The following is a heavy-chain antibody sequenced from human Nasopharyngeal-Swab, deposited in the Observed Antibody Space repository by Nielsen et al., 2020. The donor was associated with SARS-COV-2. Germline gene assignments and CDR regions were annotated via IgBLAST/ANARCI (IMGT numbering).Heavy chain of an antibody. CDR3: ARGPAYCGGDCYFDY. J-gene: IGHJ4*02. Sequence: ASVKVSCKASGYTFTSYAMHWVRQAPGQRLEWMGWINAGNGNTKYSQKFQGRVTITRDTSASTAYMELNSLRAEDTAVYYCARGPAYCGGDCYFDYWGQGTLVTVSS. CDR1: GYTFTSYA. V-gene: IGHV1-3*01. D-gene: IGHD2-21*02. CDR2: INAGNGNT.